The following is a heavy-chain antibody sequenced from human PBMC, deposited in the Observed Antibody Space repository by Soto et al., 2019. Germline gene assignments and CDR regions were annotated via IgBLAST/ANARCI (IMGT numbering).Heavy chain of an antibody. CDR2: IKSKPDGGTT. CDR3: TTAGAPVVVPAAVDHDAFDI. CDR1: GFTFSNAW. Sequence: VQLVESGGGLVKPGGYLRLSCAASGFTFSNAWMSWVRQAPGKGLEWVGRIKSKPDGGTTDYAAPVKGRFTISRDDSKNTLYLQMNSLKTEDTAVYYCTTAGAPVVVPAAVDHDAFDIWGQGTMVTVSS. D-gene: IGHD2-2*01. J-gene: IGHJ3*02. V-gene: IGHV3-15*01.